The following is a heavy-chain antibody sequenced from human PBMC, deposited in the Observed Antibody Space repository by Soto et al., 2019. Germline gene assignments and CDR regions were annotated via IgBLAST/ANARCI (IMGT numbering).Heavy chain of an antibody. Sequence: PGESLKISCKGSGYSFTSYWIGWVRQMPGKGLEWMGIIYPGDSDTRYSPSFQGQVTNSADKSISTAYLQWSSLKASDTAMYYCARQNSTAARLSRTVDYYYYYGMDVWGQGTTVTVSS. J-gene: IGHJ6*02. D-gene: IGHD6-6*01. CDR2: IYPGDSDT. CDR3: ARQNSTAARLSRTVDYYYYYGMDV. CDR1: GYSFTSYW. V-gene: IGHV5-51*01.